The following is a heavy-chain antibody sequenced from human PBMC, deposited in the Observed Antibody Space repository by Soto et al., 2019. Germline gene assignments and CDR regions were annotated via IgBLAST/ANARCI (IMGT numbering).Heavy chain of an antibody. CDR1: GFTFSSYG. D-gene: IGHD6-13*01. V-gene: IGHV3-23*01. CDR3: AKQSPYSNSWYGVDY. J-gene: IGHJ4*02. CDR2: ISGSGDNT. Sequence: EVQLLESGGGLVQPGGSLRLSCVASGFTFSSYGMNWVRQAPGKGLEWVSGISGSGDNTHYADAVKGRFTISRDNSKNTINLQMNSLRAEDTAVYYCAKQSPYSNSWYGVDYWGQGTLVTVSS.